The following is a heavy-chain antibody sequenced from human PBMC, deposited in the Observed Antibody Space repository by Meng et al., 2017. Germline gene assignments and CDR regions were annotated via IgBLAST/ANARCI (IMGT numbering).Heavy chain of an antibody. V-gene: IGHV1-58*02. J-gene: IGHJ6*02. CDR1: GCTFTSYA. Sequence: SVKVSCKASGCTFTSYAMHWVRQARGQRREWIGWIVVGSGNTNYAKKFQERVTITRDMSTSTAYMELSSLRSEDTAVYYGAADRPGPSPPRGSRALYYYGMDVWGQGTTVTVSS. CDR2: IVVGSGNT. D-gene: IGHD3-10*01. CDR3: AADRPGPSPPRGSRALYYYGMDV.